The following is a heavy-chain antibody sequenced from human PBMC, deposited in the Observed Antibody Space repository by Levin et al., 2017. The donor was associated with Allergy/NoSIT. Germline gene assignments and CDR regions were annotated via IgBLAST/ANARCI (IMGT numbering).Heavy chain of an antibody. Sequence: SQTLSLTCAVYGGSFSGSYWSWIRQPPGKGLEWIGEINHSGSTNYNPSLKSRVTISVDTSKNQFSLKLSFVTAADTAVYYCARGPYYGDYANSQDYWGQGTLVTVSS. CDR3: ARGPYYGDYANSQDY. CDR1: GGSFSGSY. V-gene: IGHV4-34*01. D-gene: IGHD4-17*01. J-gene: IGHJ4*02. CDR2: INHSGST.